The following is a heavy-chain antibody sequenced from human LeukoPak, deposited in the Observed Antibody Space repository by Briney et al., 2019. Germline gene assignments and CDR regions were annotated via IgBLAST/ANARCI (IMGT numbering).Heavy chain of an antibody. CDR2: IYTSGST. Sequence: KPSETLSLTCTVSGGSISSYYWSWIRQPAGKGLEWIGRIYTSGSTNYNPSLKSRVTMSVDTSKNQFSLKLSSVTAADTAVYYCARDPTDTSSWFDAFDIWGQGTMVTVPS. V-gene: IGHV4-4*07. CDR3: ARDPTDTSSWFDAFDI. D-gene: IGHD6-13*01. CDR1: GGSISSYY. J-gene: IGHJ3*02.